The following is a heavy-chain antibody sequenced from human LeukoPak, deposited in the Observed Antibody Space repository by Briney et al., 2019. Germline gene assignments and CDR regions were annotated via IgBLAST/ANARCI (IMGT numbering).Heavy chain of an antibody. Sequence: GGSLRLSGAASGFTFSGSAMHWVRQASGKGLEWVGRMRSKTNNYATAYAASVKGRFTISRDDSKNTAYLQMNSLKTEDTAVYYCTSDPYGDYVGWFDPWGQGTLVTVSS. CDR2: MRSKTNNYAT. J-gene: IGHJ5*02. CDR1: GFTFSGSA. CDR3: TSDPYGDYVGWFDP. V-gene: IGHV3-73*01. D-gene: IGHD4-17*01.